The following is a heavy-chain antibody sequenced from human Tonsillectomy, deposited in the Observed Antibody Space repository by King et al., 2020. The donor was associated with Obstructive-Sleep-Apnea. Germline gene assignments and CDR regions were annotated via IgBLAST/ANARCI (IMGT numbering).Heavy chain of an antibody. CDR3: AKVDYGNFGMDV. D-gene: IGHD4-17*01. Sequence: VQLVESGGGLVQPGGSLRLSCAASGFTFSSYAMSWVRQAPGKGLEWVSSISGGGGTIYYADSVKGRFTISRDNSRNTLSLQTHSLRAEDTALYYCAKVDYGNFGMDVWGEGTTVTVSS. CDR2: ISGGGGTI. V-gene: IGHV3-23*04. J-gene: IGHJ6*04. CDR1: GFTFSSYA.